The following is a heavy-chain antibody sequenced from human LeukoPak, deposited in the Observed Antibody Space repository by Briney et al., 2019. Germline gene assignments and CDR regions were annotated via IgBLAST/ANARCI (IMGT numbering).Heavy chain of an antibody. V-gene: IGHV3-21*01. CDR2: ISSSSSCI. CDR3: ARVRGGYSPPRMSHFDY. J-gene: IGHJ4*02. Sequence: GGSLRLSCAASGFTFSSYSMNLVRQAPGKGLEWVSSISSSSSCIYYADSVKGLFTISRDNAKNSLYLQMNSLRAEDTAVYYCARVRGGYSPPRMSHFDYWGQGTLVTVSS. CDR1: GFTFSSYS. D-gene: IGHD5-24*01.